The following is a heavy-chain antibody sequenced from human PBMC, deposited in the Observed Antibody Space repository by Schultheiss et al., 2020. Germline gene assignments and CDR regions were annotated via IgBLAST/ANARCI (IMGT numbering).Heavy chain of an antibody. CDR1: GFTFSNYE. CDR3: ARELIAVTGTGFDT. J-gene: IGHJ5*02. V-gene: IGHV3-48*03. Sequence: GGSLRLSCVASGFTFSNYEMNWVRQAPGKGLEWVSYISSGTIFYADSVKGRFIISRDNAKNSLYLQMNSLRAEDTAVYYCARELIAVTGTGFDTWGQGTLVNV. CDR2: ISSGTI. D-gene: IGHD6-19*01.